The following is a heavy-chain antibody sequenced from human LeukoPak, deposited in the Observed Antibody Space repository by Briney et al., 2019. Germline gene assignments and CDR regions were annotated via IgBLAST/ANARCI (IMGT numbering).Heavy chain of an antibody. V-gene: IGHV1-2*02. D-gene: IGHD6-13*01. Sequence: ASVTVSCKASGYTFTGYYMHWVRQAPGQGLEWMGWINPNSGGTNYVLKLQGRVTMTRDTSIRTAYMELSRLRSDDTAVYYCARDKVAAAGLQADDYYYYYMDVWGKGTTVTVSS. CDR2: INPNSGGT. J-gene: IGHJ6*03. CDR3: ARDKVAAAGLQADDYYYYYMDV. CDR1: GYTFTGYY.